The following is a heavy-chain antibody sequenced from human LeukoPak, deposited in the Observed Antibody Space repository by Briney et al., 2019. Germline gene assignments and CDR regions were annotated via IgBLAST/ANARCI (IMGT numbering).Heavy chain of an antibody. Sequence: PGGSLRLSCAASGFTFSSYGMHWVRQAPGKGLEWVAVISYDGSNKYYADSVKGRFTISRDKSKNTLYLQMNSLRAEDTAVYYCAKERGYSYGYLGYFDYWGQGTLVTVSS. J-gene: IGHJ4*02. D-gene: IGHD5-18*01. CDR2: ISYDGSNK. V-gene: IGHV3-30*18. CDR3: AKERGYSYGYLGYFDY. CDR1: GFTFSSYG.